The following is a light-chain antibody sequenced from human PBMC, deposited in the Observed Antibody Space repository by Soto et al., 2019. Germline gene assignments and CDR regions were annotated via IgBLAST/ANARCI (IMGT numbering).Light chain of an antibody. Sequence: QSVLTQPPSVSGAPGQRVTISCTGSSSNIGADYDVHWYQQLPGTAPKLLISGNSNRPSGVPDRFSGSKSGTSAALARTGLRAEDEADYYCQSHVSSVSAVVCGGGTKLTVL. CDR3: QSHVSSVSAVV. J-gene: IGLJ3*02. CDR1: SSNIGADYD. V-gene: IGLV1-40*01. CDR2: GNS.